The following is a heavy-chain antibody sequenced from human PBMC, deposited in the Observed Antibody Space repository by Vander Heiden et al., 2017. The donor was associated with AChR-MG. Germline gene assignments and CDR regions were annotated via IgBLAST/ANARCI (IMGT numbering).Heavy chain of an antibody. Sequence: DVHLVESGGGLVKPGGSLRLSWAVSGFTFQDAWMNWVRQAPGKGLEWIGRIKSNSDGGITDHAAPVKGRFTISRDDSKNTLYLQMDSLKTEDTGVYYCTTLSLWNYVLETWGQGSLVTVSS. CDR2: IKSNSDGGIT. D-gene: IGHD1-7*01. J-gene: IGHJ5*02. CDR1: GFTFQDAW. CDR3: TTLSLWNYVLET. V-gene: IGHV3-15*01.